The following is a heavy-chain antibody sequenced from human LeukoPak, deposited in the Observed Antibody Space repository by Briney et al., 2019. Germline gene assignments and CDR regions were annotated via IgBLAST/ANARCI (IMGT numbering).Heavy chain of an antibody. V-gene: IGHV4-59*08. Sequence: PSETLSLTCTVSGDSFSSYYWSWIPQPPGKGLEWIGHIYNRGNTHYNPSLKSRVTISVDTSKNQFSLTLNSVTAADTAVFYCARRPHNWGFDYWGQGTLVTVSS. CDR1: GDSFSSYY. D-gene: IGHD7-27*01. J-gene: IGHJ4*02. CDR2: IYNRGNT. CDR3: ARRPHNWGFDY.